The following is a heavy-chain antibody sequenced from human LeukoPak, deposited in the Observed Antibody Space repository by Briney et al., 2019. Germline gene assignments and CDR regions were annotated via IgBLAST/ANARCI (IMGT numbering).Heavy chain of an antibody. CDR1: GFTLSSYN. CDR3: VRDHNYYFGY. J-gene: IGHJ4*02. V-gene: IGHV3-48*02. Sequence: AGSLRLSCAASGFTLSSYNMNWVLQAPGKGLEWISYITTSIDIISYADSVKGRFTISRDNAKNSLYLQMDSLRDEDTAVYYCVRDHNYYFGYWGQGILVTVSA. CDR2: ITTSIDII.